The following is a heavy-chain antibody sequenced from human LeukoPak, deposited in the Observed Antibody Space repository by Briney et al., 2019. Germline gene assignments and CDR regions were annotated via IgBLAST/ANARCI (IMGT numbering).Heavy chain of an antibody. D-gene: IGHD2-2*02. CDR3: ARDPAFGVVVPAAILGY. CDR2: ISAYNGNT. J-gene: IGHJ4*02. V-gene: IGHV1-18*01. CDR1: GYTFTSYG. Sequence: ASENVSCKASGYTFTSYGISWVRQAPGQGLEWMGWISAYNGNTNYAQKLQGRVTMTTDTSTSTAYMELRSLRSDDTAVYYCARDPAFGVVVPAAILGYWGQGTLVTVSS.